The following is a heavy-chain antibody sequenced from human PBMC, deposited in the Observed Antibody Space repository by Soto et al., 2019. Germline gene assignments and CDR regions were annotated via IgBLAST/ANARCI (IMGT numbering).Heavy chain of an antibody. CDR3: ARTLASARQVDY. CDR2: MYTSGRT. Sequence: EMQLVESGGGLVQPGGSLRLSCAVSGFTVSSNYMTWVRQPPGKGLEWVSVMYTSGRTYYGDSVKGRVTISRDNSKNTLYLQMNSLRGGDTAVYYGARTLASARQVDYWGQGTLVTVSS. CDR1: GFTVSSNY. D-gene: IGHD6-13*01. J-gene: IGHJ4*02. V-gene: IGHV3-66*01.